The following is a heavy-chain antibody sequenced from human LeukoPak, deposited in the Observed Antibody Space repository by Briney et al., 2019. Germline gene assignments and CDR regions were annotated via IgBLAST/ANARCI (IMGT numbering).Heavy chain of an antibody. D-gene: IGHD4-17*01. CDR2: INHSGST. CDR1: GGSFSGYY. CDR3: ATYGDRDY. J-gene: IGHJ4*02. Sequence: SETLSLTCAVYGGSFSGYYWSWIRQPPGEGLEWIGEINHSGSTNYNPSLKSRVTISVDTSKNQFSLKLSSVTAADTAVYYCATYGDRDYWGQGTLVTVSS. V-gene: IGHV4-34*01.